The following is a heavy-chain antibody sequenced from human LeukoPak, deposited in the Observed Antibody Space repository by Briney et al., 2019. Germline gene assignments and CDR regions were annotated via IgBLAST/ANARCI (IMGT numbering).Heavy chain of an antibody. CDR2: IYASGTT. J-gene: IGHJ4*02. CDR3: ARDRRYFDSRGYSPLDY. Sequence: NPSATLSPTCTVSGYSIRSGYCWGWIRQPPGEGLEWIGAIYASGTTYYNPSLESRVTISVDTSKNQFSLKLSSVTAADTAAYYCARDRRYFDSRGYSPLDYWGQGTLVTVSS. V-gene: IGHV4-38-2*02. CDR1: GYSIRSGYC. D-gene: IGHD3-22*01.